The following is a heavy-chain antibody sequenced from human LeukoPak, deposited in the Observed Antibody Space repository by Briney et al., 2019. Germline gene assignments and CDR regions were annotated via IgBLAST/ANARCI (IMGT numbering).Heavy chain of an antibody. J-gene: IGHJ4*02. V-gene: IGHV4-4*02. CDR1: GDSISSRYW. D-gene: IGHD1-1*01. Sequence: SETLSLTCTVSGDSISSRYWWSWVRQPPGKGLEWIGQIHNVGFTKYNPSLKSRVTVSVDISADISTTRVSLNLKSVTAADMAIYYCARGPGHSFKYWGQGTRVTVSS. CDR3: ARGPGHSFKY. CDR2: IHNVGFT.